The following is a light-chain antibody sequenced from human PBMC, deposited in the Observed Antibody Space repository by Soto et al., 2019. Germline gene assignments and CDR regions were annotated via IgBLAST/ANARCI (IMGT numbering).Light chain of an antibody. V-gene: IGKV3-11*01. J-gene: IGKJ5*01. Sequence: EIVLTQSPATLSLSPGERATLSCRASQSVSSFLAWYQHKPGQAPRLLIYDASNRAAGIPARFSGSGSGTDFTLTISSLEPEDSAIYYCQQRSNWPPPITFGQGTRLEIK. CDR2: DAS. CDR3: QQRSNWPPPIT. CDR1: QSVSSF.